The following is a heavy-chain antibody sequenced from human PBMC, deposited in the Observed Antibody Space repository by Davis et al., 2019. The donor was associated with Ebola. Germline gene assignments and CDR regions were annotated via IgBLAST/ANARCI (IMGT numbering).Heavy chain of an antibody. J-gene: IGHJ3*02. CDR2: MNPNSGNT. V-gene: IGHV1-8*03. CDR1: GGTFSSYA. CDR3: AGGAGEMATIDAFDI. Sequence: ASVKVSCKASGGTFSSYAISWVRQAPGQGLEWMGWMNPNSGNTGYAQKFQGRVTITRNTSISTAYMELSSLRSEDTAVYYCAGGAGEMATIDAFDIWGQGTMVTVSS. D-gene: IGHD5-24*01.